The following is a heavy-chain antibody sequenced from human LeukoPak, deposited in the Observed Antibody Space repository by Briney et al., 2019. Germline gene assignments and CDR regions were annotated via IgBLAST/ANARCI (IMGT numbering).Heavy chain of an antibody. CDR1: GYTFTNYW. CDR2: MYPGDSET. J-gene: IGHJ4*02. V-gene: IGHV5-51*01. Sequence: GESLKISCKASGYTFTNYWIGWVRQMPGKGLEWMGIMYPGDSETRYSPSFQGQVTISADKSISTAYLQWSSLKASDTAMYYCAASTYGAGAYVGFDSWGQGTLVTVSS. CDR3: AASTYGAGAYVGFDS. D-gene: IGHD3-10*01.